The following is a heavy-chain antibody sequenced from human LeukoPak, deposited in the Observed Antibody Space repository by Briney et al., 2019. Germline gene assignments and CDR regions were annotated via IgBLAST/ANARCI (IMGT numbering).Heavy chain of an antibody. CDR1: GFTFRSYA. J-gene: IGHJ4*02. Sequence: GGSLRLSCAASGFTFRSYAIYWVRQAPGKGLEWVSGISGSGGDTYFADSVKGRFTSSRDNSKTPVFLQMDSLRAEATAVYYCAKTTAGYSSGRYPGWPVDYWGLGTLVTVSS. CDR2: ISGSGGDT. CDR3: AKTTAGYSSGRYPGWPVDY. V-gene: IGHV3-23*01. D-gene: IGHD6-19*01.